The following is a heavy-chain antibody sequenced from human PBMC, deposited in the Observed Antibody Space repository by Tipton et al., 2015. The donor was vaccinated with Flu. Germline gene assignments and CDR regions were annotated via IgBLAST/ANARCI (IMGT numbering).Heavy chain of an antibody. Sequence: QLVQSGAEVKRPGASVKVACKASRYAFTEHHIHWVRQAPGQGLEWMGVINPRGGRTYYAEKFAGKVIMTSDTSTTTVYMELSSLRSGDTAVYLCARDGLSLHAPNRGRHHLRAGKFDPWGQGTLVTVAS. J-gene: IGHJ5*02. CDR3: ARDGLSLHAPNRGRHHLRAGKFDP. V-gene: IGHV1-46*01. CDR2: INPRGGRT. CDR1: RYAFTEHH. D-gene: IGHD3-16*02.